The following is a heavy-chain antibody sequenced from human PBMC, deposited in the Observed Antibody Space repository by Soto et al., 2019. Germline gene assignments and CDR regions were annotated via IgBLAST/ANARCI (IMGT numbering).Heavy chain of an antibody. CDR1: GGSFSGYY. V-gene: IGHV4-34*01. Sequence: PSETLSLTCAVYGGSFSGYYWSWIRQPPGKGLEWIGEINHSGSTNYNPSLKSRVTISVDTSKNQFSLKLSSVTAADTAVYYCARDTREKIFGRWVHYGMDVWGQGTTVTVSS. J-gene: IGHJ6*02. CDR3: ARDTREKIFGRWVHYGMDV. D-gene: IGHD3-3*01. CDR2: INHSGST.